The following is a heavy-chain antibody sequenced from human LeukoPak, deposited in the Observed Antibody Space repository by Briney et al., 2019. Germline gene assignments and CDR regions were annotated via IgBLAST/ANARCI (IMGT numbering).Heavy chain of an antibody. D-gene: IGHD2-8*01. CDR3: AKDRSCTNDICHGDFDY. V-gene: IGHV3-23*01. CDR2: ISGSGGNT. Sequence: GGSLRLSCAASGFTFSSYAVSWVRQAPGKGLEWVSSISGSGGNTYSADSVKGRFTISRDNSKNTLYLQMNSLRAEDTALYYCAKDRSCTNDICHGDFDYWGQGTLVTVSS. CDR1: GFTFSSYA. J-gene: IGHJ4*02.